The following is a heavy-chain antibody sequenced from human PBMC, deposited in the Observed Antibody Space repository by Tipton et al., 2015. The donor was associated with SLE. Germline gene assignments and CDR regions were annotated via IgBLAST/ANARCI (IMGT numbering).Heavy chain of an antibody. CDR1: GGSISSDDYY. J-gene: IGHJ4*02. D-gene: IGHD2-15*01. CDR3: ARGEWWTGDVDY. V-gene: IGHV4-31*03. Sequence: LRLSCTVSGGSISSDDYYWTWIRQHPGKGLEWIGYTSKSGSTYYTPSLKSRVAISVDTSKNQFSLKLSSVTAADTAVYYCARGEWWTGDVDYWGQGTLVTVSS. CDR2: TSKSGST.